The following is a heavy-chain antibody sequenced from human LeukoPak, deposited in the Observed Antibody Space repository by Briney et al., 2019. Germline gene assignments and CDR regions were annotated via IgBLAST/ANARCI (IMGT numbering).Heavy chain of an antibody. J-gene: IGHJ4*02. CDR1: GGSISSYY. V-gene: IGHV4-59*01. CDR2: IYYSGST. Sequence: SETLSLTCTVSGGSISSYYWSWLRQPPGKGLEWIGYIYYSGSTNYNPSLKSRVTISVDTSKNQFSLKLSSVTAADTAVYYCARYMGLRDGYIIDYWGQGTLVTVSS. D-gene: IGHD5-24*01. CDR3: ARYMGLRDGYIIDY.